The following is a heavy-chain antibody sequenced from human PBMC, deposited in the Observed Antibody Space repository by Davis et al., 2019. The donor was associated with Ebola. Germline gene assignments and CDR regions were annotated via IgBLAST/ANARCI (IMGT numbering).Heavy chain of an antibody. Sequence: AGSLRLSCAASGFTFSSYSMNWVRQAPGKGLEWVSSSSGSSNYIYYADSVKGRFTTSRDNAKNSLYLQMNSLRAEDTAVYYCARREAGSNWSVDYWGQGTLVTVSS. CDR3: ARREAGSNWSVDY. V-gene: IGHV3-21*01. CDR2: SSGSSNYI. J-gene: IGHJ4*02. D-gene: IGHD6-13*01. CDR1: GFTFSSYS.